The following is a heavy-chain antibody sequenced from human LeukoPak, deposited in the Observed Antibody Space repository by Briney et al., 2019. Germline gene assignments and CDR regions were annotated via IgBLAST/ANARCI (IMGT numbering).Heavy chain of an antibody. CDR3: ARGGIQVSGIDEFDY. CDR1: GFTFIDYD. CDR2: IGIRGDT. V-gene: IGHV3-13*01. D-gene: IGHD6-19*01. Sequence: GGSLSLSCAASGFTFIDYDMNWVRQVIGKGLEWVSAIGIRGDTHYSGSVKGRFTISRENAESSLYLQMNSLRAEDTAVYYCARGGIQVSGIDEFDYWGQGTLVTVSS. J-gene: IGHJ4*02.